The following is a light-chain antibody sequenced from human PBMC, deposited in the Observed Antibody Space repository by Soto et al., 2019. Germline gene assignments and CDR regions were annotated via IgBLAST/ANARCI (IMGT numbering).Light chain of an antibody. V-gene: IGLV1-51*01. CDR3: GGWDSSLSAVV. J-gene: IGLJ3*02. CDR1: SSNIGSNS. Sequence: QSVLTQPPSVSAAPGQKVTISCSGSSSNIGSNSVSWDQHPPGTGPRLIIYDNDKRPSGIPDRFSGSRSGTSATLGITGLQAGDEADYYCGGWDSSLSAVVFGGGTKLTVL. CDR2: DND.